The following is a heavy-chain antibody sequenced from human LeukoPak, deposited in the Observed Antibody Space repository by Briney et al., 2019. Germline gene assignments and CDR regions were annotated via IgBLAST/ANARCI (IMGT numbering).Heavy chain of an antibody. V-gene: IGHV1-46*01. J-gene: IGHJ4*02. D-gene: IGHD1-26*01. CDR2: INPSGGST. CDR3: ARDGREPNLFDY. Sequence: ASVKVSCRASGYTFTSYYMHWVRQAPGQGLEWMGIINPSGGSTSYAQKFQGRVTMTRDTSTSTIYMELSSLRSEDTAVYYCARDGREPNLFDYWGQGTLVTVSS. CDR1: GYTFTSYY.